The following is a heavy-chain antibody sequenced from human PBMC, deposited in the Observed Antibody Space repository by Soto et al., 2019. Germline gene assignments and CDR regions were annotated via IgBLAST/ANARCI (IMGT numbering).Heavy chain of an antibody. Sequence: GGSLRLSCAASGFTFSSYAMHWVRQAPGKGLEWVAVISYDGSNKYYADSVKGRFTISRDNSKNTLYLQMNSLRAEDTAVYYCAREWGYYDSSGYYLREYFQHWGQGT. CDR1: GFTFSSYA. D-gene: IGHD3-22*01. CDR3: AREWGYYDSSGYYLREYFQH. CDR2: ISYDGSNK. V-gene: IGHV3-30-3*01. J-gene: IGHJ1*01.